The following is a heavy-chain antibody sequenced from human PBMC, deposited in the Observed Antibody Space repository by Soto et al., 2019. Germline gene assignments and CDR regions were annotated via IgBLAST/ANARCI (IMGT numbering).Heavy chain of an antibody. D-gene: IGHD2-2*01. CDR3: AKDCPLALDCSSTSHSNRYFYGMDV. J-gene: IGHJ6*02. CDR1: GFTFSNYD. CDR2: ISYDGGNK. Sequence: GGSLRLSCAASGFTFSNYDMHWVRQAPGKGLEWVAVISYDGGNKYYGDSVKGRFTISKDISENTRDLKMNSLRSEDTAVYYCAKDCPLALDCSSTSHSNRYFYGMDVWGQGTTVTVSS. V-gene: IGHV3-30*18.